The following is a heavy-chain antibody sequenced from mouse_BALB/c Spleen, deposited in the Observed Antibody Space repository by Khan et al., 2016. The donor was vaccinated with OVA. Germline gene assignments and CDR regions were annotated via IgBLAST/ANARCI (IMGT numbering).Heavy chain of an antibody. CDR1: GFTFSSYG. J-gene: IGHJ3*01. V-gene: IGHV5-6*01. Sequence: EVELVESGGDLVKPGGSLKLSCAASGFTFSSYGMSWVRQTPDKRLEWVATISSGGSYTYYPASVKGRFTISRDNAKNTLYLQMSSLKSEDTARYYCARHEATMILFAYWGQGTLVTVSA. CDR2: ISSGGSYT. CDR3: ARHEATMILFAY. D-gene: IGHD2-4*01.